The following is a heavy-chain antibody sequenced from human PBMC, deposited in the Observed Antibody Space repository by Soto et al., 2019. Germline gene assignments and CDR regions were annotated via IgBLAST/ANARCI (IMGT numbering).Heavy chain of an antibody. D-gene: IGHD3-3*01. CDR3: AIDSPYNEFWGEVMELYSYSMDV. CDR1: GYTFSSYG. J-gene: IGHJ6*02. Sequence: QVQLVQSGGEVKRPGASVKVSCQASGYTFSSYGISWGRQAPGQGLQWLGWVSAHNGNTKYAQILQARLRRTTDTSTSTAYMELRSLTSDDTAVYYCAIDSPYNEFWGEVMELYSYSMDVWGQGTTVSVSS. CDR2: VSAHNGNT. V-gene: IGHV1-18*01.